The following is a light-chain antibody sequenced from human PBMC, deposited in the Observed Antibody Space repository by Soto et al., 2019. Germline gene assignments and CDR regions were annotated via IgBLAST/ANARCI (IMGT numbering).Light chain of an antibody. J-gene: IGLJ2*01. Sequence: QSVLTQPPSVSGAPGQRVTISCTGSSSNIGAGYDVHWYQQLPGTAPKLLIYGNSNRPSGVPDRFSGSKSCTSASLAITGLQAEDEADYYCQSYDSSHVVFGGGTKLTVL. V-gene: IGLV1-40*01. CDR2: GNS. CDR1: SSNIGAGYD. CDR3: QSYDSSHVV.